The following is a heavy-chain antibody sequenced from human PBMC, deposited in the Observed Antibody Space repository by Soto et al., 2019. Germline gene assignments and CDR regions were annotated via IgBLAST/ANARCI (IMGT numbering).Heavy chain of an antibody. V-gene: IGHV3-30*18. CDR2: ISYDGSNK. CDR3: AKWDTHGIIPPTVGGNYYYYDIDV. CDR1: GFTFSSYG. D-gene: IGHD5-18*01. J-gene: IGHJ6*02. Sequence: GGSLRLSCAASGFTFSSYGMHWVRQAPGKWLEWVAVISYDGSNKYYADSVKGRFTVSRDNSKNTLYLQMHSLRAEDAAIFYCAKWDTHGIIPPTVGGNYYYYDIDVWGQGXRVTVYS.